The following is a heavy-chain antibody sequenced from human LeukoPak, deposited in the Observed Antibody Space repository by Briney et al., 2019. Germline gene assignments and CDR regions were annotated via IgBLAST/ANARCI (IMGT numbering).Heavy chain of an antibody. D-gene: IGHD5-24*01. J-gene: IGHJ4*02. Sequence: SETLSLTCTVSIGSINNGDYYWSWIRQSPGKGLEWIGYIYFTGAAYYNPSLKSRVLISVNTSTNQFSLRVTSMTAADTAVYYCARGNGYNLGTFDYWAREPWPPSPQ. CDR2: IYFTGAA. CDR3: ARGNGYNLGTFDY. CDR1: IGSINNGDYY. V-gene: IGHV4-30-4*01.